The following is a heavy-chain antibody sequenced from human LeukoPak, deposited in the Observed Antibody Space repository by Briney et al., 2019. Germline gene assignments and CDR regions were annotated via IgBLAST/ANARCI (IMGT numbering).Heavy chain of an antibody. J-gene: IGHJ4*02. Sequence: GESLKISCNGSGYSFTSYWIGWVRQMPGKGLEWMGIIYPGDSDTRYSPSFQGQVTISADKSISTAYLQWSSLKASDTAMYYCARTQRDVEMATTYDYWGQGTLVTVSS. V-gene: IGHV5-51*01. CDR1: GYSFTSYW. CDR2: IYPGDSDT. CDR3: ARTQRDVEMATTYDY. D-gene: IGHD5-24*01.